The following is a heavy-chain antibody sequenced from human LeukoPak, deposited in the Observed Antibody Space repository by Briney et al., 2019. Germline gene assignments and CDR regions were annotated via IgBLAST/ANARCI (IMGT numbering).Heavy chain of an antibody. D-gene: IGHD2-21*02. J-gene: IGHJ3*02. Sequence: PSETLCLTCADYGGSFSGYYWSWIRQPPGKGLEWIGEINHSGSTNYNPSLKSRVTISVDTSKNQFSLKLSSVTAADTAVYYCAMPDLTYCGGDCYSSPAFDIWGQGTMVTVSS. V-gene: IGHV4-34*01. CDR2: INHSGST. CDR3: AMPDLTYCGGDCYSSPAFDI. CDR1: GGSFSGYY.